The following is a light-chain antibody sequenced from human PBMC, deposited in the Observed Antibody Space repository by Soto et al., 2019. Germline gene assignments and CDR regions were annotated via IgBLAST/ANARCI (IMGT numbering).Light chain of an antibody. CDR2: AAS. CDR3: QQYGASPWT. V-gene: IGKV3-20*01. Sequence: EIVLTQSPGTLSLSPGERATLSCRASQSVSTSFLAWYQQTPGQAPRVLIYAASSRATGIPDRFSGSGSGTDFTLNISRLEPEDFAVYQCQQYGASPWTFGQGTKVDIK. CDR1: QSVSTSF. J-gene: IGKJ1*01.